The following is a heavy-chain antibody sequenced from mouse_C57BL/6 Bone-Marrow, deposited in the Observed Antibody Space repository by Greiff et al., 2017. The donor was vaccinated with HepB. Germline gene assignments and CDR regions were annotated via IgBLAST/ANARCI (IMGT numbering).Heavy chain of an antibody. J-gene: IGHJ1*03. CDR2: ISGGGGNP. V-gene: IGHV5-9*01. Sequence: EVKLVESGGGLVKPGGSLKLSCAASGFTFSSYTMSWVRQTPEKRLEWVATISGGGGNPYYPDSVKGRFTISRDNAKNTLYLQMSSLRSEDTALYYCARTTIVTTHWYFDVWGTGTTVTVSS. D-gene: IGHD2-5*01. CDR3: ARTTIVTTHWYFDV. CDR1: GFTFSSYT.